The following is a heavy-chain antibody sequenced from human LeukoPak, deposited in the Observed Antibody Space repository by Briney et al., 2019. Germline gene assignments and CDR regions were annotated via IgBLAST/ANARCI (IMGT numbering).Heavy chain of an antibody. D-gene: IGHD2-15*01. CDR2: INHSGST. J-gene: IGHJ4*02. CDR1: GGSLSGYY. Sequence: PSETLSLTCAVYGGSLSGYYGSWIRQPPGKGLEWIGEINHSGSTTYNPSLKTRVTISVDTSKNQFSLKVTSVTAADTAVYYCARGDYCSGGSCYLNYWGQGTLVTVSS. V-gene: IGHV4-34*01. CDR3: ARGDYCSGGSCYLNY.